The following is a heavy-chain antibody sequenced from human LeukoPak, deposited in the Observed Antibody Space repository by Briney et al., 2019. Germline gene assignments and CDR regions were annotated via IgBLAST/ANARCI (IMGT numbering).Heavy chain of an antibody. J-gene: IGHJ4*02. Sequence: GGSLRLSCAASGFTFSSYEMNWVRQAPGKGLEWVSYISSSGSTIYYADSVKGRSTISRDNAKNSLYLQMNSLRAEDTAVYYCARLTTIEVDYWGQGTLVTVSS. D-gene: IGHD5-12*01. CDR3: ARLTTIEVDY. V-gene: IGHV3-48*03. CDR2: ISSSGSTI. CDR1: GFTFSSYE.